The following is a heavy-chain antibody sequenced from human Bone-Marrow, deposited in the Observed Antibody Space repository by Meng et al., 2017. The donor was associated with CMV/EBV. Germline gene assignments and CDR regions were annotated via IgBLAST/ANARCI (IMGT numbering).Heavy chain of an antibody. Sequence: LRLSCAVYGGSFSGYSWTWIRQSPGKGLEWIGDISDSGSTNYNPSLKSRVSILLDTSRNQFSLKLTSVTAADTAVYYCARGAPGHWGQGTLVTVSS. CDR2: ISDSGST. CDR1: GGSFSGYS. V-gene: IGHV4-34*01. CDR3: ARGAPGH. J-gene: IGHJ4*02.